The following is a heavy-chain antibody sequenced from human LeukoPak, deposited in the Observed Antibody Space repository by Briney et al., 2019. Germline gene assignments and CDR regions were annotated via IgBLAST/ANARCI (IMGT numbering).Heavy chain of an antibody. Sequence: ASVKVSCKVSGYTLTELSMHWVRQAPGKGLEWMGGFDPEDGETIYAQKFQGRVTMTEDTSTDTAHMELSSLRSEDTAVYYCATDLSIAAAGTRWFDPWGQGTLVTVSS. CDR2: FDPEDGET. V-gene: IGHV1-24*01. CDR3: ATDLSIAAAGTRWFDP. D-gene: IGHD6-13*01. J-gene: IGHJ5*02. CDR1: GYTLTELS.